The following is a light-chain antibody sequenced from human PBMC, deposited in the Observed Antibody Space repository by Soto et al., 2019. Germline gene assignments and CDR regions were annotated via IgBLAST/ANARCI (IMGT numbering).Light chain of an antibody. CDR3: QQYIRWPLT. CDR2: GAS. CDR1: QSVNSH. Sequence: ETVMTQSPATLSVSPGERATLSCRASQSVNSHLAWYQQKLGQAPRVLIYGASTRATGIPDRFSGSGSGTEFTLTISSLQSEDFAVYYCQQYIRWPLTFGGGTKVDIK. J-gene: IGKJ4*01. V-gene: IGKV3-15*01.